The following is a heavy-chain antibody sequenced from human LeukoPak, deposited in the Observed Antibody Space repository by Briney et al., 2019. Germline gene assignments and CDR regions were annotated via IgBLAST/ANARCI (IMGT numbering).Heavy chain of an antibody. CDR3: ARLSGGWVDY. J-gene: IGHJ4*02. CDR2: IYYSGNT. CDR1: GDSISSTDSY. Sequence: SETLSLTCTVFGDSISSTDSYWGWIRQPPGKALEWIATIYYSGNTYYNPSLKSRVTISMDTSKNQFSLKVNSVTATDTAVYYCARLSGGWVDYWGQGTLVTVSS. V-gene: IGHV4-39*01. D-gene: IGHD2-8*02.